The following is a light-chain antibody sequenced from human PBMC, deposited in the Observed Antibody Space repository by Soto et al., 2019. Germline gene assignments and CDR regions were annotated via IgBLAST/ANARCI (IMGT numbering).Light chain of an antibody. CDR1: QSVSSSY. CDR3: QQHNNWPPIT. Sequence: EIVLTQSPGTLSLSPGERATLSCRASQSVSSSYLAWYQQKPGQAPSLXIYGASSSATGIPDRCSGGGSGREFTLTISSLHPEDFAAYYCQQHNNWPPITFGQGTRLEIK. V-gene: IGKV3-20*01. CDR2: GAS. J-gene: IGKJ5*01.